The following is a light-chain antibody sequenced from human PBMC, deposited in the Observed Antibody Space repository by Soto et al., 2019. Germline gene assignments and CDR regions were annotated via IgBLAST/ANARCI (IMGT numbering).Light chain of an antibody. Sequence: EIVMTQSPATLSVSPGERATLSCRASQSVSSNLAWYQQKPGQAPRLLIYGASIRATGIPARFSGSGSGTEFTLTISSLQSEDFAVYYCQHYNNWPPWTFCQGTKVEIK. CDR2: GAS. CDR1: QSVSSN. V-gene: IGKV3-15*01. J-gene: IGKJ1*01. CDR3: QHYNNWPPWT.